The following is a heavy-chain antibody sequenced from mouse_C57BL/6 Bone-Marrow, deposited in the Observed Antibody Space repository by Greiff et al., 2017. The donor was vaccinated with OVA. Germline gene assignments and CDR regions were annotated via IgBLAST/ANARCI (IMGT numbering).Heavy chain of an antibody. V-gene: IGHV1-42*01. CDR2: INPSTGGT. Sequence: EVQLQQSGPELVKPGASVKISCKASGYSFTGYYMNWVKQSPEKSLEWIGEINPSTGGTTYNQKFKAKATLTVDKSSSTAYMQLKSLTSEDSAVYYCARYGTGAMDYWGQGTSVTVSS. D-gene: IGHD3-3*01. CDR1: GYSFTGYY. J-gene: IGHJ4*01. CDR3: ARYGTGAMDY.